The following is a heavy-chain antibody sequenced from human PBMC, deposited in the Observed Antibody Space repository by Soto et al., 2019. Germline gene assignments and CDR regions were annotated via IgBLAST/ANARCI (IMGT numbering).Heavy chain of an antibody. V-gene: IGHV4-59*08. CDR1: GGSISRYY. J-gene: IGHJ4*02. Sequence: SETLSLTCTVSGGSISRYYWSWIRQPPGKGLEWIGYIYYTGSTNYNPSLKSRVTISVDTSKNHFSLKLNSVTAPHTAAYSCAPLSFGDTVDYWGQGTLVTVS. CDR2: IYYTGST. CDR3: APLSFGDTVDY. D-gene: IGHD3-10*01.